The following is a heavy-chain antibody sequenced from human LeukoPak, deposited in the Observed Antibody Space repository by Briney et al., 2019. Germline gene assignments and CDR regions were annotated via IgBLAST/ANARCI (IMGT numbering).Heavy chain of an antibody. D-gene: IGHD6-19*01. CDR1: GFTFSSYA. CDR3: ARDVAVAGIYYYGMDV. V-gene: IGHV3-30-3*01. CDR2: ISYDGSNK. Sequence: GGSLRPSCAASGFTFSSYAMHWVRQAPGKGLEWVAVISYDGSNKYYADSVKGRFTISRDNSKNTLYLQMNSLRAEDTAVYYCARDVAVAGIYYYGMDVWGQGTTVTVSS. J-gene: IGHJ6*02.